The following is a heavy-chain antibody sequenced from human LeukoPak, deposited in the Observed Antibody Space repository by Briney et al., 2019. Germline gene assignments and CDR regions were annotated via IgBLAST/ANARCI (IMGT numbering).Heavy chain of an antibody. Sequence: GGSLRLSCAASGIIFSNYWMHWVRQAPGKGLVWVSRINRDGSSTSYADSVKGRFTISRDNAKNTLFLQMNSLRAEDTGVYYCARFPFGKFPRRLNYFDSWGQGTLVTVSS. CDR1: GIIFSNYW. V-gene: IGHV3-74*01. CDR3: ARFPFGKFPRRLNYFDS. D-gene: IGHD3-10*01. CDR2: INRDGSST. J-gene: IGHJ4*02.